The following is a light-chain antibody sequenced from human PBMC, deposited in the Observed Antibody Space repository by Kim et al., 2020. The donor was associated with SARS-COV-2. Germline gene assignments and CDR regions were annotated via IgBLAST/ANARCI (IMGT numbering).Light chain of an antibody. CDR2: LGF. CDR1: QILIHSNVYNY. Sequence: DPTSISRRSSQILIHSNVYNYLNWCLQNTGQSPHLRVYLGFKLATGVPNRFSCGGSGTNFTLNISRVDTGDVCVYYCIQALQTPYSFGKGTKLDI. J-gene: IGKJ2*03. CDR3: IQALQTPYS. V-gene: IGKV2-28*01.